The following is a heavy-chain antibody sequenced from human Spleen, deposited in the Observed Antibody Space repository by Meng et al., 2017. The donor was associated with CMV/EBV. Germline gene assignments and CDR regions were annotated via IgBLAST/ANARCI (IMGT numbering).Heavy chain of an antibody. Sequence: ASVKVSCKASGYTFTSYGISWLRQAPGQGLEWMGWISTSNGNTNYAQNLQGRVTITTDTSTSTTYMELRSLRSDDTAVYYCARDRGSYLAYLDYWGQGTLVTVSS. CDR1: GYTFTSYG. CDR3: ARDRGSYLAYLDY. V-gene: IGHV1-18*01. CDR2: ISTSNGNT. D-gene: IGHD1-26*01. J-gene: IGHJ4*02.